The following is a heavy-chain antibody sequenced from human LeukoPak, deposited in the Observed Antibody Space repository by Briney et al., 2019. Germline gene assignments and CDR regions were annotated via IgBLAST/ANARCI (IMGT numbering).Heavy chain of an antibody. J-gene: IGHJ3*02. D-gene: IGHD1-20*01. V-gene: IGHV3-21*01. Sequence: PGGSLRLSCAASGFTFSSYSMNWVRQAPGKGLEWVSSISSSSSYIYYAGSVKGRFTISRDNAKNSLYLQMNSLRAEDTAVYYCARAENNWAFDIWGQGTMVTVSS. CDR1: GFTFSSYS. CDR2: ISSSSSYI. CDR3: ARAENNWAFDI.